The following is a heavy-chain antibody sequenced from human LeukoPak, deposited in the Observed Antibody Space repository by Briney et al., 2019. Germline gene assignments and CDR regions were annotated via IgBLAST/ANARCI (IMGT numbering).Heavy chain of an antibody. CDR2: IYYSGST. V-gene: IGHV4-39*07. CDR3: ARGTWYYGSGSYSRMNDY. Sequence: SETLSLTCTVSGGSISSSSYYWGWIRQPPGKGLEWIGSIYYSGSTNYNPSLKSRVTISVDTSKNQLSLKLSSVTAADTAVYYCARGTWYYGSGSYSRMNDYWGQGTLVTVSS. D-gene: IGHD3-10*01. CDR1: GGSISSSSYY. J-gene: IGHJ4*02.